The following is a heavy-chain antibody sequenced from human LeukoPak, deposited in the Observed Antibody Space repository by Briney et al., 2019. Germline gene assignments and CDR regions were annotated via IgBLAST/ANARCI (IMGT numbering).Heavy chain of an antibody. CDR3: VRDKGLTGDTCAFDI. CDR1: GDTFDTYT. CDR2: FIPAFDTA. V-gene: IGHV1-69*05. Sequence: SVKVSCKASGDTFDTYTISWVRQVPGQGLEWMGGFIPAFDTAHYARKFQGRVTITMDASTTTDFMEMSSLRFEDTAVYYCVRDKGLTGDTCAFDIWGQGTMVTVSS. D-gene: IGHD7-27*01. J-gene: IGHJ3*02.